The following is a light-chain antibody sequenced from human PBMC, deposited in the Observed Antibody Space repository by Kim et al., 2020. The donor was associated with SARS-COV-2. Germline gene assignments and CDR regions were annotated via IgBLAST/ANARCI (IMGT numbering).Light chain of an antibody. V-gene: IGLV2-14*03. J-gene: IGLJ2*01. CDR2: DVN. Sequence: QSALTQPASVPGSPGQSITISCSGTISDIGAYNYVSWYQQHPGKAPKLIIHDVNNRPSGVSDRFSGSKSDNTASLTISGLQAEDEADYYCSSYTSSGKSPVIFGGGTQLTVL. CDR3: SSYTSSGKSPVI. CDR1: ISDIGAYNY.